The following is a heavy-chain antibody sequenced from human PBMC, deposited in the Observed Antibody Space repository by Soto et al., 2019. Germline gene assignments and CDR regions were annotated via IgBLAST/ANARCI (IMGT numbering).Heavy chain of an antibody. J-gene: IGHJ4*01. CDR3: AKRISGWYEIDY. D-gene: IGHD6-19*01. CDR2: ITGGGGST. CDR1: GFTFSGYA. V-gene: IGHV3-23*01. Sequence: PGGSLRLSCVASGFTFSGYAMTWVRQAPGKGLEWVSAITGGGGSTYYADSVKGRFTISRDNSKNTLYLQMNSPRAEDTAVYYCAKRISGWYEIDYWGXGTLVKVSS.